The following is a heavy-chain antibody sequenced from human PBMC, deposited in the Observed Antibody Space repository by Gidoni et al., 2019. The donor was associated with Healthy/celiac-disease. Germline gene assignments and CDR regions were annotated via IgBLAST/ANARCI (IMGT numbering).Heavy chain of an antibody. J-gene: IGHJ4*02. D-gene: IGHD3-22*01. CDR3: ARTPPAGYYDSSGPRPPSGVYFDY. V-gene: IGHV1-46*03. CDR2: INPSGGST. Sequence: QVQLVQSGAEVKKPGASVKVSCKASGYNFTSYYMHWVRQAPGQGLEWMGLINPSGGSTSYTHKFQGRVTMTRNTYTSTVYRELSSLRSEDTAVYYCARTPPAGYYDSSGPRPPSGVYFDYWGQGTLVTVSS. CDR1: GYNFTSYY.